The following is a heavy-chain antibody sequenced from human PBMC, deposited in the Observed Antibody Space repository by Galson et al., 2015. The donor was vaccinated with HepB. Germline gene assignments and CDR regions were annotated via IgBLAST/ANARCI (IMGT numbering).Heavy chain of an antibody. CDR3: ARDRTYYYDSDEYYYGISLHY. CDR1: GGTFNNHA. Sequence: SVKVSCKASGGTFNNHAISWIRQAPGQGLEWMGGIIPFFSRTDYAQKFQGRVTITADKSTSTAYMEPSSLGADDTAVYYCARDRTYYYDSDEYYYGISLHYWGQGTLVTVSS. J-gene: IGHJ4*02. V-gene: IGHV1-69*06. D-gene: IGHD3-22*01. CDR2: IIPFFSRT.